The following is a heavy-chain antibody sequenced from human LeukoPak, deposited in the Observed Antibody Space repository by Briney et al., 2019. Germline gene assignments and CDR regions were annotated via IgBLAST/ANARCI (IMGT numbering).Heavy chain of an antibody. CDR3: ARDLVVATIRPDYFDY. CDR1: GFTFSSYT. Sequence: PGGSLRLSCAASGFTFSSYTMSWVRQAPGKGLEWVSAITGSGDNTYYADSVKGRFTISRDNAKNSLYLQMNSLRAEDTAVYYCARDLVVATIRPDYFDYWGQGTLVTVSS. J-gene: IGHJ4*02. D-gene: IGHD5-12*01. CDR2: ITGSGDNT. V-gene: IGHV3-23*01.